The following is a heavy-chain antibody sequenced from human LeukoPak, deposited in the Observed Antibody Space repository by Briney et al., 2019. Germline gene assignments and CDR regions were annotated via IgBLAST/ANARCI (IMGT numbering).Heavy chain of an antibody. V-gene: IGHV3-23*01. D-gene: IGHD2-15*01. J-gene: IGHJ4*02. CDR3: AKDIVVVVAAPHYFDY. CDR2: ISGSGGST. CDR1: GFTFSSYA. Sequence: GGSLRLSCAASGFTFSSYAMSWVRQAPGKGLEWVSAISGSGGSTYYADSVKGRFTISRDNSKNTQYLQMNSLRAEDTAVYYCAKDIVVVVAAPHYFDYWGQGTLVTVSS.